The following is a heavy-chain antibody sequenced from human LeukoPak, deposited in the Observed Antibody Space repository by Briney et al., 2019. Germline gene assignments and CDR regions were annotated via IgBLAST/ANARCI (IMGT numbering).Heavy chain of an antibody. CDR1: GGSITSSSYY. CDR3: ASLRAPMYYYDSSPDY. V-gene: IGHV4-39*01. J-gene: IGHJ4*02. CDR2: IYYSGST. Sequence: NPSETLSLTCTVSGGSITSSSYYWGWIRQPPGKGLEWIGSIYYSGSTYYNPSLKSRVTISVDTSKNQFSLKLSSVTAADTAVYYCASLRAPMYYYDSSPDYWGQGTLVTVSS. D-gene: IGHD3-22*01.